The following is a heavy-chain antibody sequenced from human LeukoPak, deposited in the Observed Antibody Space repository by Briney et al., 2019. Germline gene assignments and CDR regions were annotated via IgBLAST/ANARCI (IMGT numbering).Heavy chain of an antibody. J-gene: IGHJ4*02. Sequence: GASVKVSCKAFNYTFTSYGISWVRQAPGKGLEWMAWISPYNGRTLYSAKLQGRVTLTRDTTTDTAYMELTSLKSDDTAVYYCARVGDGDYGGSYFDYWGQGTLVTVSS. D-gene: IGHD4-17*01. V-gene: IGHV1-18*01. CDR2: ISPYNGRT. CDR1: NYTFTSYG. CDR3: ARVGDGDYGGSYFDY.